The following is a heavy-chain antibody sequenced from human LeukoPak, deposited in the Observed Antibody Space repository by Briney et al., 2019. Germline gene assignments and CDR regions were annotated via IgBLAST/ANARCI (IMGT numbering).Heavy chain of an antibody. J-gene: IGHJ6*02. CDR1: GFTFSSYA. CDR3: AKGSPYGDSYYYYGMDV. V-gene: IGHV3-30-3*01. CDR2: ISYGGSNK. Sequence: GRSLRLSCAASGFTFSSYAMHWVRQAPGKGLEWVAVISYGGSNKYYADSVKGRFTISRDNSKNTLYLQMNSLRAEDTAVYYCAKGSPYGDSYYYYGMDVWGQGTTVTVSS. D-gene: IGHD4-17*01.